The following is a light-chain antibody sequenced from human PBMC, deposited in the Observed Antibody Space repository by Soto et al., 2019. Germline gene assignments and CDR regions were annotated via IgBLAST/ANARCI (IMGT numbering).Light chain of an antibody. CDR1: QSVGSF. V-gene: IGKV3-15*01. J-gene: IGKJ1*01. Sequence: MTQSPSTLSMSPGERATLSCRASQSVGSFLAWYQQKPGQAPRLLIYGASTRATGIPARFSGSGSGTEFTLTISSLQSEDFAVYYCQQYTNWPSWTFGQGTKVE. CDR2: GAS. CDR3: QQYTNWPSWT.